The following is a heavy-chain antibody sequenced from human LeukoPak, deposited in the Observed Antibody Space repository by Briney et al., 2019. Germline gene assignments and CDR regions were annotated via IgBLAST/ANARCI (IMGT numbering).Heavy chain of an antibody. CDR2: ISPNGVIT. CDR1: GFTFSSHG. J-gene: IGHJ4*02. V-gene: IGHV3-23*01. Sequence: GGSLRLSCSASGFTFSSHGMNWVRQAPGKGLEWVSGISPNGVITYYADSVKGRFTISRDNSKGTVYLQMNSLRPEDTAVYYCAKDDAWLQYGNWGRGTLVTVSS. CDR3: AKDDAWLQYGN. D-gene: IGHD5-24*01.